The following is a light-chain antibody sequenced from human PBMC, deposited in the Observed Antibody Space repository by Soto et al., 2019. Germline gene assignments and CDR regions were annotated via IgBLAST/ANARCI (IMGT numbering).Light chain of an antibody. J-gene: IGKJ1*01. CDR1: QSVGSSY. V-gene: IGKV3-20*01. Sequence: EIVLTQSPGTLSLSPGARATLSCRASQSVGSSYLAWYQQKPGQAPRLLIYGASSRATAIPDRFSGSGSGTDFTLTISRLEPEDFAVYYCQQYGETPWTFGQGTKVDIK. CDR2: GAS. CDR3: QQYGETPWT.